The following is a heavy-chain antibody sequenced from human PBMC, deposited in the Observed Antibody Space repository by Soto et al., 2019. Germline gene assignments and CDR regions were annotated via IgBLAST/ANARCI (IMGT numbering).Heavy chain of an antibody. V-gene: IGHV3-23*01. CDR2: ISGSGGST. CDR1: GFTFSSYA. CDR3: AKKSMHFVEMALGHYWYFDL. D-gene: IGHD3-3*02. J-gene: IGHJ2*01. Sequence: EVQLLESGGGLVQPGGSLRLSCAASGFTFSSYAMSWVRQAPGKGLEWVSAISGSGGSTYYADSVKGRFTISRDNSKNTLYLQMNSLRAEDTAVYYCAKKSMHFVEMALGHYWYFDLWGRGTLVTVSS.